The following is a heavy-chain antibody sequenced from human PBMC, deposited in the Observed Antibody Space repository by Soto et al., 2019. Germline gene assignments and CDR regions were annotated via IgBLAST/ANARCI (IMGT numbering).Heavy chain of an antibody. Sequence: ASVKVSCKASGYSFSSFAIHWVRQAPGQRLEWMGWINAGNGGTKYSQKFQGRVTMTRDTSTSTAYMELSSLRSDDTAVYYCARVLNWGSQYFEHWGQGTLVTVPS. V-gene: IGHV1-3*01. CDR2: INAGNGGT. J-gene: IGHJ4*02. CDR1: GYSFSSFA. D-gene: IGHD7-27*01. CDR3: ARVLNWGSQYFEH.